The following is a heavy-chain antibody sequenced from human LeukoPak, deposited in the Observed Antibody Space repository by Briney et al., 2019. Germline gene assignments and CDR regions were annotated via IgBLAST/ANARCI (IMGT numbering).Heavy chain of an antibody. CDR2: INHSGST. Sequence: SETLSLTCAVYGGSFSDYYWNWIRQPPGKGLEWIGEINHSGSTNYNPSLRSRVTISVDTSKNQFSLKLSSVTAADTAVYYCARGKAGSTSFGYWGQGTLVTVSS. CDR1: GGSFSDYY. CDR3: ARGKAGSTSFGY. D-gene: IGHD6-13*01. J-gene: IGHJ4*02. V-gene: IGHV4-34*01.